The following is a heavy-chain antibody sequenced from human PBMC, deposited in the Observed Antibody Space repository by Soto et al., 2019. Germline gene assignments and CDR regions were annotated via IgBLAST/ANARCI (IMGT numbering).Heavy chain of an antibody. CDR3: AKDMRPSWSYYHYGMDV. CDR2: ITWNRGNI. V-gene: IGHV3-9*01. J-gene: IGHJ6*02. Sequence: EVQLVESGGGLVQPGRSLRLSCAASGFTFDDYAMHWVRQAPGKGLEWVSGITWNRGNIGYADSVKGRFTISRDNAKNSLYLQMHRLRADDTALYYCAKDMRPSWSYYHYGMDVWGQGTTVTVS. CDR1: GFTFDDYA. D-gene: IGHD6-13*01.